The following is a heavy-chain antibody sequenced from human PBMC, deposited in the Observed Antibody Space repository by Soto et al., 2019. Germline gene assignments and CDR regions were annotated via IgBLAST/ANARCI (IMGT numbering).Heavy chain of an antibody. CDR2: IYHSGST. CDR1: GGSISSGGYS. Sequence: PSETLSLTCAGSGGSISSGGYSWSWIRQPPGMGLEWIGYIYHSGSTYYNPSLKSRVTISVDTSKNQFSLKLSSVTAADTAVYYCARVDYVSRYNWFDPWGQGTLVTVS. CDR3: ARVDYVSRYNWFDP. J-gene: IGHJ5*02. V-gene: IGHV4-30-2*02. D-gene: IGHD3-22*01.